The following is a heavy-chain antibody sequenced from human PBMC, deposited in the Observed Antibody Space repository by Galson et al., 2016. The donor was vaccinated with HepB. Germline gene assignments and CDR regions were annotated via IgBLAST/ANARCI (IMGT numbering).Heavy chain of an antibody. D-gene: IGHD2-8*01. CDR1: GFTFSSYW. CDR3: VRVNSEIVVLVSAGYYYYMDV. J-gene: IGHJ6*03. V-gene: IGHV3-7*03. Sequence: SLRLSCAASGFTFSSYWMSWVRQAPGKGLEWVANIKLDGSEKYYVDSVKGRFTISRDNAKNSLYLQMNSLRAEDTAVYYCVRVNSEIVVLVSAGYYYYMDVWGEGTTVTVSS. CDR2: IKLDGSEK.